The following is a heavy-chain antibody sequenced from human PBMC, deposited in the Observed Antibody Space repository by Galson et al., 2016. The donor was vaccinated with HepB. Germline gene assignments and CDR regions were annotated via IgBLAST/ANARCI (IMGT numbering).Heavy chain of an antibody. D-gene: IGHD3-10*01. CDR1: GFTFISSA. CDR3: ARNDELYLAY. Sequence: SLRLSCAASGFTFISSAMHWVRQAPGKGLDWEAAISYDGSSKYYSDSVKGRFTIARDNSKNTVFLQMNSLRAEDTAVYYCARNDELYLAYWGQGTLVTVSS. CDR2: ISYDGSSK. V-gene: IGHV3-30-3*01. J-gene: IGHJ4*02.